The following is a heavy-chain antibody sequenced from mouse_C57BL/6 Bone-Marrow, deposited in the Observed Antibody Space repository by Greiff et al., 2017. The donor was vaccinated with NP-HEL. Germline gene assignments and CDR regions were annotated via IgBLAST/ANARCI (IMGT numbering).Heavy chain of an antibody. J-gene: IGHJ2*01. D-gene: IGHD1-1*01. CDR2: IYPRSGNT. V-gene: IGHV1-81*01. Sequence: VQLQQSGAELARPGASVKLSCKASGYTFTSYGISWVKQRTGQGLEWIGEIYPRSGNTYYNEKFKGKATLTADKSSSTAYMELRSLTSEDSAVYFCVRQGAYGSSYGEYYFDYWGQGTTLTVSS. CDR3: VRQGAYGSSYGEYYFDY. CDR1: GYTFTSYG.